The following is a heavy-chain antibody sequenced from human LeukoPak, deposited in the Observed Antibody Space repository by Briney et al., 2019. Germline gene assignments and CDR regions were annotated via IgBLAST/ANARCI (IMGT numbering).Heavy chain of an antibody. D-gene: IGHD1-1*01. Sequence: SETLSLTCTVSGGSISSSSYYWGWLRQPPGTGLEWLGTIYYSGTTYYNPSLKSRVTISADTSKSHFSLKLSSVTAADTAVYYCARPGHSYYYMDVWGKGTTVTVSS. V-gene: IGHV4-39*02. CDR2: IYYSGTT. CDR3: ARPGHSYYYMDV. CDR1: GGSISSSSYY. J-gene: IGHJ6*03.